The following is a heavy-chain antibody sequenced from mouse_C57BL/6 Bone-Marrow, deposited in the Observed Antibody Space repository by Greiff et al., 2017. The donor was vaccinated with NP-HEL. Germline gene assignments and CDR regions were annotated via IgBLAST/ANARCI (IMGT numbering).Heavy chain of an antibody. Sequence: EVKVVESGGGLVKPGGSLKLSCAASGFTFSDYGMHWVRQTPGKGLEWVAYISSGSSTIYYADTVKGRFTISRDNAKNTLFLQMTSLRSEDTAMYYCARSHYGSSGYFDYWGKGTTLTVSS. V-gene: IGHV5-17*01. CDR1: GFTFSDYG. D-gene: IGHD1-1*01. J-gene: IGHJ2*01. CDR2: ISSGSSTI. CDR3: ARSHYGSSGYFDY.